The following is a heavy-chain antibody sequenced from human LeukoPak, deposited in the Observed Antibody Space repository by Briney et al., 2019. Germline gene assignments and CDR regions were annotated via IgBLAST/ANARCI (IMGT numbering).Heavy chain of an antibody. CDR3: SRESGAFSPFGY. V-gene: IGHV4-4*02. Sequence: PSETLSLTCGVSGGSISSTNWWRWVRQPPGQGLEWIGEISLSGVTNYNPPLKSRVTMSLDRSKNHLSLTLTSVTAADTAVYYCSRESGAFSPFGYWGQGTLVTVSS. CDR1: GGSISSTNW. CDR2: ISLSGVT. J-gene: IGHJ4*02. D-gene: IGHD1-26*01.